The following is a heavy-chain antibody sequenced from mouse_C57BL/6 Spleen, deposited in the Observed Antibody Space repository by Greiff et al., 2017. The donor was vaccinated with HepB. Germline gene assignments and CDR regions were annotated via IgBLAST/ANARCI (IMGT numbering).Heavy chain of an antibody. D-gene: IGHD4-1*01. CDR1: GFTFSSYA. V-gene: IGHV5-4*03. CDR2: ISDGGSYT. Sequence: EVKLVESVGGLVKPGGSLKLSCAASGFTFSSYAMSWVRQTPEKRLEWVATISDGGSYTYYPDNVKGRFTISRDNAKNNLYLQMSHLKSEDTAMYYCARARTGPIDYWGQGTTLTVSS. CDR3: ARARTGPIDY. J-gene: IGHJ2*01.